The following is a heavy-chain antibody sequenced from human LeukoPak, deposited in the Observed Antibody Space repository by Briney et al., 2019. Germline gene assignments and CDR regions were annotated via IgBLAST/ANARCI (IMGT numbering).Heavy chain of an antibody. D-gene: IGHD1-26*01. CDR1: GFTFSTCW. V-gene: IGHV3-7*01. Sequence: GGSLRLSCAASGFTFSTCWMSWVRQAPGKGLEWVANIKQDGSEKYYVDSVKGRFTISRDNAKNSLYLQMNSLRVEDTALYYCATDTSRAFDIWGQGTMVTVSS. CDR3: ATDTSRAFDI. CDR2: IKQDGSEK. J-gene: IGHJ3*02.